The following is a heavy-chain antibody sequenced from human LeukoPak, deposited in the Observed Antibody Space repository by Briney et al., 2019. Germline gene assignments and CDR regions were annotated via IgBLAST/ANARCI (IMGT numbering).Heavy chain of an antibody. CDR2: IYYSGST. V-gene: IGHV4-39*07. D-gene: IGHD3-22*01. J-gene: IGHJ4*02. Sequence: SETLSLTCTVSGGSISSSSYYWGWIRQPPGKGLEWIGSIYYSGSTYYNPSLKSRVTLSVDTSKNQFSLKLGSVTAADTAVYYCAGRPRITMIVEDYWGQGTLVTVSS. CDR3: AGRPRITMIVEDY. CDR1: GGSISSSSYY.